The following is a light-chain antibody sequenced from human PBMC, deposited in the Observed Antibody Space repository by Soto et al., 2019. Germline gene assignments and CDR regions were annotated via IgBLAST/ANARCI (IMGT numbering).Light chain of an antibody. CDR3: QKYNSAPLT. Sequence: DIQMTQSPSSLSASVGDRVTITCRASQAISNYLAWYQQKPGKVPKLLIYAASTLQSGVPSRFSGSGSGTDFTLTISSLQPEDVATSYCQKYNSAPLTFGQGTRLEIK. CDR1: QAISNY. V-gene: IGKV1-27*01. J-gene: IGKJ5*01. CDR2: AAS.